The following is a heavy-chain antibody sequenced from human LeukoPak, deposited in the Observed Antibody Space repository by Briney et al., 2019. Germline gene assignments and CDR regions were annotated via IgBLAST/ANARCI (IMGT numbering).Heavy chain of an antibody. J-gene: IGHJ4*02. D-gene: IGHD3-10*01. CDR1: GGTFSSYA. Sequence: SVKVSCTASGGTFSSYAVSWVRQAPGPGLEWVGGIVPIFDRANYAERLQGRVTITADESTGTAYMELRSLRTDDTAVYYCARGPEDYGSGTRYWGQGTLVTVSS. CDR2: IVPIFDRA. CDR3: ARGPEDYGSGTRY. V-gene: IGHV1-69*13.